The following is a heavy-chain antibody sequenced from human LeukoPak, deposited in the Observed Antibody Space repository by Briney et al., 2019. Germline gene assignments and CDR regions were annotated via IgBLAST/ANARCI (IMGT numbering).Heavy chain of an antibody. V-gene: IGHV3-23*01. CDR2: ISGSGGSI. CDR3: AKGTTMVTTSPGGY. Sequence: GGSLRLSCAVSGSTFNSYAMNWVRQAPGKGLEWVSTISGSGGSIYYADSVKGRFTISRDNSKNTLYLQMNSLRAEDTAIYYCAKGTTMVTTSPGGYWGQGTLVTVSS. CDR1: GSTFNSYA. J-gene: IGHJ4*02. D-gene: IGHD4-17*01.